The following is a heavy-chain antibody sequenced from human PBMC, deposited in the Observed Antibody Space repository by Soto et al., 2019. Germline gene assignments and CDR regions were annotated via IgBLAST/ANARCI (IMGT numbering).Heavy chain of an antibody. D-gene: IGHD3-3*01. Sequence: SVKVSCKASGYTFTIYGISGVRQSPLQGRDGMGWISAYNGNTNYAQKLQGRVTMTTDTSTSTAYMEPRSLRSDDTAVYYCARDQATIFGVVIIPVPYYGMDVWGQGTTVTVSS. CDR2: ISAYNGNT. CDR3: ARDQATIFGVVIIPVPYYGMDV. CDR1: GYTFTIYG. V-gene: IGHV1-18*01. J-gene: IGHJ6*02.